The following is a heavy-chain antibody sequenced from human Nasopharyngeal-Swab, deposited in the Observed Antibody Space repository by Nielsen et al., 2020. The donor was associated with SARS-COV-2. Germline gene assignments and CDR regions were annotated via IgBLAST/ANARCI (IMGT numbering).Heavy chain of an antibody. CDR3: ARVRLPPRYCSSTSCYFRYYGMDV. D-gene: IGHD2-2*01. Sequence: SVQVSCKASGGTFSSYAISWVRQAPGQGLEWMGGIIPIFGTANYAQKFQGRVTITADESTSTAYMELSSLRSEDTAVYYCARVRLPPRYCSSTSCYFRYYGMDVWGQGTTVTVSS. J-gene: IGHJ6*02. V-gene: IGHV1-69*13. CDR2: IIPIFGTA. CDR1: GGTFSSYA.